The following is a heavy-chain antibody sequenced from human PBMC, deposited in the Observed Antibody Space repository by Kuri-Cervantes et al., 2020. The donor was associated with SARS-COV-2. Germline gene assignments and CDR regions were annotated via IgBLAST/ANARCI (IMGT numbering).Heavy chain of an antibody. Sequence: GGSLRLSCAASGFTFSSYGMHWVRQAPGKGLEWVSYISSSGSTIYYADSVKGRFTISRDNAKNSLYLQMNSLRAEDTAVYYCARDLRLGKSLDYWGQGTLVTVSS. CDR3: ARDLRLGKSLDY. J-gene: IGHJ4*02. V-gene: IGHV3-48*04. CDR2: ISSSGSTI. D-gene: IGHD7-27*01. CDR1: GFTFSSYG.